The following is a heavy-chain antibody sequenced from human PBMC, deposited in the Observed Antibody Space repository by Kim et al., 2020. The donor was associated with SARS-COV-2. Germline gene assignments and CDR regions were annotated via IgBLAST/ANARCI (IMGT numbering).Heavy chain of an antibody. V-gene: IGHV3-23*03. CDR1: GFTFSSYA. J-gene: IGHJ3*02. Sequence: GGSLRLYCAASGFTFSSYAMSWVRQAPGKGLEWVSVIYSGGSSTYYADSVKGRFTISRDNSKNTLYLQMNSLRAEDTAVYYCAKTGPNTIVVVPAAMVEFDAFDIWGQGTMVTVSS. CDR3: AKTGPNTIVVVPAAMVEFDAFDI. D-gene: IGHD2-2*01. CDR2: IYSGGSST.